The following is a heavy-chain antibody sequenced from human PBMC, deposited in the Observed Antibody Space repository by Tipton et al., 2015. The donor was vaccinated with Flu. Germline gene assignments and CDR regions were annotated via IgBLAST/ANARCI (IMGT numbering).Heavy chain of an antibody. CDR3: AKGALGYCTGAICYYFDS. D-gene: IGHD2-8*02. CDR2: IVTVGTDT. J-gene: IGHJ4*02. CDR1: GFAFSDYG. V-gene: IGHV3-23*01. Sequence: SLRLSCGASGFAFSDYGMHWVRQAPGKRLEWVSSIVTVGTDTYYADSVKGRFTISRDNSKNTLYLEMNSLRAEDTAVYHCAKGALGYCTGAICYYFDSWGQGTPVTVSS.